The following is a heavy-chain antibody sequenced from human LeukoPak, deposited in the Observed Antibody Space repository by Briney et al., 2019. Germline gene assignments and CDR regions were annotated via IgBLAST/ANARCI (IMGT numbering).Heavy chain of an antibody. Sequence: SETLSLTCTVSGGSISSYYRSWIRQPPGKGLEWIGYIYYSGSTNYNPSLKSRVTISVDTSKNQFSLKLSSVTAADTAVYYCARGNYDSSGYPFDYWGQGTLVTVSS. J-gene: IGHJ4*02. V-gene: IGHV4-59*01. CDR1: GGSISSYY. CDR3: ARGNYDSSGYPFDY. CDR2: IYYSGST. D-gene: IGHD3-22*01.